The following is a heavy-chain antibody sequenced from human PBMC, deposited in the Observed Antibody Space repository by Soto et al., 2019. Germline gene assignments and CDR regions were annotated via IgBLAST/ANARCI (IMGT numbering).Heavy chain of an antibody. V-gene: IGHV3-30*18. J-gene: IGHJ6*02. Sequence: QVQLVESGGGVVQPGRSLRLSCAASGFTFSSYGMHWVRQAPGKGLEWVAVISYDGSNKYYADSVKGRFTISRDNSKNTLYLQMNSLRAEDTDVYYCAKGAGSYYYYYGMDVWGQGTTVTVSS. CDR2: ISYDGSNK. CDR1: GFTFSSYG. CDR3: AKGAGSYYYYYGMDV. D-gene: IGHD3-10*01.